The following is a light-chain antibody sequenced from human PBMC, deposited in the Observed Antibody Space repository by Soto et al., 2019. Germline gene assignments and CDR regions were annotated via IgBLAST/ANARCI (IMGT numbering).Light chain of an antibody. CDR3: QQSYGTPWT. J-gene: IGKJ1*01. Sequence: IQMTQSPSSLSASVGDRVTVTCRASQSITTYLNWYQQKPGKAPKLLIYAASSLQSGVPSRFSGSGSGTDFTITSLQPEDFATYICQQSYGTPWTFGQGTKVDIK. V-gene: IGKV1-39*01. CDR1: QSITTY. CDR2: AAS.